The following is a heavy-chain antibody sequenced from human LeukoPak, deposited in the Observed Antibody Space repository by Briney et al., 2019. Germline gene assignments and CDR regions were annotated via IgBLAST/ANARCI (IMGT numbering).Heavy chain of an antibody. J-gene: IGHJ4*02. D-gene: IGHD4-17*01. CDR3: AKSLATTVIPTDY. Sequence: PRGALRLSCAASGFTFISYAMSWVRQAPAKGREWVSAISGRGCSTYYADSVKGRSTISRDNSKNTLYLQMNSLRAEDTAVYYCAKSLATTVIPTDYWGQGTLVTVSS. CDR1: GFTFISYA. CDR2: ISGRGCST. V-gene: IGHV3-23*01.